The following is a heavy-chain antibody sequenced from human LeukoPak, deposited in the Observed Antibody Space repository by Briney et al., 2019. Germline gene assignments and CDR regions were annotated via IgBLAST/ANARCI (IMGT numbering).Heavy chain of an antibody. Sequence: GASVKVSCKASGYTFTNYGISWVRQAPGQGLEWMGWISAYSVNTYYAQKLQGRVTMTTDTSTSTAYMELRSPRSDDAAVYYCVRDTVTQQGYWGQGTLVTVSS. CDR3: VRDTVTQQGY. CDR1: GYTFTNYG. CDR2: ISAYSVNT. J-gene: IGHJ4*02. D-gene: IGHD4-17*01. V-gene: IGHV1-18*01.